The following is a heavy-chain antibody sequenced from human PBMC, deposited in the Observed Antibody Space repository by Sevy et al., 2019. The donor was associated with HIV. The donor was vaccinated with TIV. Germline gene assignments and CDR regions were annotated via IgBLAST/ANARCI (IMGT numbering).Heavy chain of an antibody. J-gene: IGHJ4*02. Sequence: GGSLRLSCAASGFNFSIYGMHWVRQTPGKGLEWVALIYFGEGSKYYADSVKGRFTMSRDNSKNALYLQMNSLRVEDTAIYYCARGRYYGTHDYWGQGTLVTVSS. V-gene: IGHV3-33*01. D-gene: IGHD4-17*01. CDR3: ARGRYYGTHDY. CDR1: GFNFSIYG. CDR2: IYFGEGSK.